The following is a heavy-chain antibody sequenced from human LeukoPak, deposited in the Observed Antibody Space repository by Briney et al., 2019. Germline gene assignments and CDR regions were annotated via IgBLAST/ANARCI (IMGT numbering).Heavy chain of an antibody. CDR3: AREEVATVYFDY. Sequence: GGSLRLSCAASGFTFSTYAMHWVRQAPGKGLEWVSPISYDGINIYYADSVKGRFTISRDNSKNTLYLQMNSLRVEDTAVYYCAREEVATVYFDYWGQGTLVTVSS. CDR1: GFTFSTYA. D-gene: IGHD4-17*01. V-gene: IGHV3-30*04. J-gene: IGHJ4*02. CDR2: ISYDGINI.